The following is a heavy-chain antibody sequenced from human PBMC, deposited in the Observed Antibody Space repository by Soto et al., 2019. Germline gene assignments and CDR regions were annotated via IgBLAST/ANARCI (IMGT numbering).Heavy chain of an antibody. CDR2: INPNSGGT. CDR3: AREGGLRYGWFDP. Sequence: ASVKVSCKASGYTFTGYYMHWVRQAPGQGLEWMGWINPNSGGTNYAQKFQGRVTMTRDTSISTAYMELSRLRSDDTAVYYCAREGGLRYGWFDPWGQGTLVIVSS. V-gene: IGHV1-2*02. J-gene: IGHJ5*02. D-gene: IGHD3-9*01. CDR1: GYTFTGYY.